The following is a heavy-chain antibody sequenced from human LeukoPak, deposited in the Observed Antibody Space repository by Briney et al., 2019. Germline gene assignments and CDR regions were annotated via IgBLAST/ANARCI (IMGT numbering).Heavy chain of an antibody. CDR3: ARSYYYDSSGYYRDRYYFDY. D-gene: IGHD3-22*01. V-gene: IGHV5-51*01. J-gene: IGHJ4*02. Sequence: GESLKISCKGSGYSFTSYWIGWVRQMPGKGLEWMGIIYPGDSDTRYSPSFQGQVTISADKSISTAYPQWSSLKASDTAMYYCARSYYYDSSGYYRDRYYFDYWGQGTLVTVSS. CDR1: GYSFTSYW. CDR2: IYPGDSDT.